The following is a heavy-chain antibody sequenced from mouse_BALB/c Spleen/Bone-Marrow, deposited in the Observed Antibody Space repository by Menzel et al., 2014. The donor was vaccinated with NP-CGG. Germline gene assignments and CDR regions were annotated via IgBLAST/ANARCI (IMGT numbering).Heavy chain of an antibody. CDR3: ARVPLFRYGSSYGMDY. J-gene: IGHJ4*01. CDR1: GFSLTSYG. Sequence: VQRVESGPGLVAPSQSLSITCTVSGFSLTSYGLHWVRQPPGKGLEWLGVIWAGGSTNYNSALMSRLSISKDNSKSQVFLKMNSLQTDDTAMYYCARVPLFRYGSSYGMDYWGQGTSVTVSS. D-gene: IGHD1-1*01. CDR2: IWAGGST. V-gene: IGHV2-9*02.